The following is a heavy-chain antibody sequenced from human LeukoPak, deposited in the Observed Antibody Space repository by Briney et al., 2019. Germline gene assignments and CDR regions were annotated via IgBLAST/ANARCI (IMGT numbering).Heavy chain of an antibody. J-gene: IGHJ4*02. CDR3: ARVVYALRTIDY. D-gene: IGHD2-8*02. V-gene: IGHV3-64*02. CDR1: GFTFSSYA. Sequence: PGGSLRLSCAASGFTFSSYAMHWVRQAPGKGLEYVSAISSNGGSTYYADSVKGRSTISRDNSKNSLYLQMNSLRAEDTALYFCARVVYALRTIDYWGQGTLVTVSS. CDR2: ISSNGGST.